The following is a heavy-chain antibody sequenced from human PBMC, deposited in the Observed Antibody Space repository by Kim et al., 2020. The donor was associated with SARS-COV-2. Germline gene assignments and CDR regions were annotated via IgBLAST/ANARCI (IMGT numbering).Heavy chain of an antibody. J-gene: IGHJ6*02. CDR2: ISSSSSYI. D-gene: IGHD6-13*01. V-gene: IGHV3-21*01. Sequence: GGSLRLSCAASGFTFSSYSMNWVRQAPGKGLEWVSSISSSSSYIYYADSVKGRFTISRDNAKNSLYLQMNSLRAEDTAVYYCARDGGYPSIAAAGTFPEDYYYYGMDVWGQGTTVTVSS. CDR3: ARDGGYPSIAAAGTFPEDYYYYGMDV. CDR1: GFTFSSYS.